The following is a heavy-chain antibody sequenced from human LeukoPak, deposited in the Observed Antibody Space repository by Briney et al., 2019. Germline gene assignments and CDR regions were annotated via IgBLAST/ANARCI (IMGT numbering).Heavy chain of an antibody. CDR3: ARPRGAAAGTFGFDP. Sequence: GGSLRLSCAASGFTFSSYAMHWVRQAPGKGLEWVAVISYDGNNKYYADSVKGRFTISRDNSKNTLYLQMNSLRAEDTAVYYCARPRGAAAGTFGFDPWGQGTLVTVSS. CDR2: ISYDGNNK. CDR1: GFTFSSYA. J-gene: IGHJ5*02. V-gene: IGHV3-30-3*01. D-gene: IGHD6-13*01.